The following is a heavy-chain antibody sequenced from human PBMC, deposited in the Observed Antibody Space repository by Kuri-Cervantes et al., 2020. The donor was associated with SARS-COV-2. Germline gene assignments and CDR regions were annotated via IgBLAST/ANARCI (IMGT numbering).Heavy chain of an antibody. CDR1: RFTFSSYW. Sequence: GGSLRLSCAASRFTFSSYWMSWVRQAPGKGLEWVANIKQDGSEKYYVDSVKGRFTISRDNAKNSLYLQMNSLRAEDTAVYYCARGRSGSWYSFWGMNWFDPWGQGTLVTVSS. CDR2: IKQDGSEK. CDR3: ARGRSGSWYSFWGMNWFDP. V-gene: IGHV3-7*01. J-gene: IGHJ5*02. D-gene: IGHD6-13*01.